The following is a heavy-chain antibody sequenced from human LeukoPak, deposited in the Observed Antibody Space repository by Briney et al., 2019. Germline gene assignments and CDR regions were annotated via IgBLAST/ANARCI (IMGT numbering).Heavy chain of an antibody. CDR1: GGSISSYY. CDR3: ARDNPATAGTFDY. J-gene: IGHJ4*02. V-gene: IGHV4-59*01. D-gene: IGHD2-21*02. CDR2: IYYGGST. Sequence: SETLSLTCTVFGGSISSYYWSWIRQPPGKGLEWIGYIYYGGSTNYNPSLKSRVTISVDTSKNQFSLKLSSVTAADTAVYYCARDNPATAGTFDYWGQGTLVTVSS.